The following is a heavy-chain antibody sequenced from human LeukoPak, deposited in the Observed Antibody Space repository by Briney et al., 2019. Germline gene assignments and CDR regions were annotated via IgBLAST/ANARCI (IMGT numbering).Heavy chain of an antibody. J-gene: IGHJ6*03. CDR1: GGSFSGYY. D-gene: IGHD1-14*01. CDR3: ARGPSIEPYYYYYYMDV. V-gene: IGHV4-34*01. CDR2: INHSGST. Sequence: SETLSLTCAVYGGSFSGYYWSWIRQPPGKGLEWIGEINHSGSTNYNPSLKSRVTISLDTSNNQFSLKLRSVTAADTAVYYCARGPSIEPYYYYYYMDVWGKGTTVTVSS.